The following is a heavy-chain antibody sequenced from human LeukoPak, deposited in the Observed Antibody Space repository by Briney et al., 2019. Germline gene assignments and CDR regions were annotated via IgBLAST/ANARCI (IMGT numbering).Heavy chain of an antibody. CDR3: ARAREVAHAEFFQH. Sequence: SRTLSLTCAISGDSVSSNSAAWHWIRQSPARGLEWLGKTYYRSKCYNDYAVSVKSRITINPYKSKNQFSLQLKSVNPEDTGVYYWARAREVAHAEFFQHWGQSTLVTVSS. CDR2: TYYRSKCYN. J-gene: IGHJ1*01. V-gene: IGHV6-1*01. CDR1: GDSVSSNSAA. D-gene: IGHD5-24*01.